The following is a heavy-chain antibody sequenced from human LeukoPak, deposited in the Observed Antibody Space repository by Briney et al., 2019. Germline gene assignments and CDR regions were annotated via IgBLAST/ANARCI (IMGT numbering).Heavy chain of an antibody. V-gene: IGHV3-23*01. D-gene: IGHD1-26*01. CDR1: GFTFSNYA. CDR2: VSGSGGST. CDR3: AKVNSGSYLYYFDY. J-gene: IGHJ4*02. Sequence: GGSLRLSCAASGFTFSNYAMSWVRQAPGKGLEWVSAVSGSGGSTYYAGSVKDRFTISRDNSKNTLYLQMNSLRAEDTAVYNCAKVNSGSYLYYFDYWGQGTLVTVSS.